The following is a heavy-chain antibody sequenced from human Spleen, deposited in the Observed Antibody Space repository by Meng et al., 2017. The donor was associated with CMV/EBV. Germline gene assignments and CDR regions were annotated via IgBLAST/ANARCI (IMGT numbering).Heavy chain of an antibody. Sequence: CTVSGGSMGRGTYRWAWIRQPPEKGLEWIGSIYYTGDTFYNPSLKSRVTISGDTSKNQFSLKVNSLTAADTAVYYCALTTDNWFAPWGHGTLVTVSS. J-gene: IGHJ5*02. D-gene: IGHD4-11*01. CDR3: ALTTDNWFAP. CDR1: GGSMGRGTYR. CDR2: IYYTGDT. V-gene: IGHV4-39*07.